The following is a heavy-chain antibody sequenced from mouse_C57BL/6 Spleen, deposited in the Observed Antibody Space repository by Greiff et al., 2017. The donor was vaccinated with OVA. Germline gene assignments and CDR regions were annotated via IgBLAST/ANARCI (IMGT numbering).Heavy chain of an antibody. CDR2: ISYDGSN. D-gene: IGHD2-2*01. Sequence: EVQLQQSGPGLVKPSQSLSLTCSVTGYSITSGYYWNWIRQFPGNKLEWMGYISYDGSNNYNPSLKNRISITRDTSKNQFFLKLNSVTTEDTATYYCARGSMVTDFDYWGQGTTLTVSS. CDR3: ARGSMVTDFDY. J-gene: IGHJ2*01. V-gene: IGHV3-6*01. CDR1: GYSITSGYY.